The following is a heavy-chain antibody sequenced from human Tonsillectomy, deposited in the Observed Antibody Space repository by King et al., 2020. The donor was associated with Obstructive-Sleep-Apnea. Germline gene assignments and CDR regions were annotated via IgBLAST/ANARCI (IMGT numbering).Heavy chain of an antibody. D-gene: IGHD6-19*01. CDR2: IYYSGST. Sequence: VQLQESGPGLVKPSVTLSLTCAVSCGSISSSNWWSWVRQPPGKGVELIGAIYYSGSTNYNPSLNGRDPISVDTSKNQLSLKLGSVTAADTAVYYCARIRSGSADGGYWGQGTLVTVSS. J-gene: IGHJ4*02. CDR1: CGSISSSNW. V-gene: IGHV4-4*02. CDR3: ARIRSGSADGGY.